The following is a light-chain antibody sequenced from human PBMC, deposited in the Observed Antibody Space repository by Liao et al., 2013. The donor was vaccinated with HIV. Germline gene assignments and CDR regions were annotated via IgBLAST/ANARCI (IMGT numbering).Light chain of an antibody. CDR3: QVWDSSGDRWV. Sequence: SYELTQPPSVSVAPGKTARISCGGNNIGSKSVHWYQQKPGQAPLLVIYYETDRPSGIPERFSGSNSGILATLTVSRVEAGDEADYFCQVWDSSGDRWVFGGGTKLTVL. CDR1: NIGSKS. CDR2: YET. V-gene: IGLV3-21*04. J-gene: IGLJ3*02.